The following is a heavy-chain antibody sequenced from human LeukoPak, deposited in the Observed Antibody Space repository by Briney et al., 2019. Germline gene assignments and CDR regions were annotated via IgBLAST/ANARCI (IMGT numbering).Heavy chain of an antibody. V-gene: IGHV4-4*02. J-gene: IGHJ4*02. CDR2: VHLSGRT. Sequence: SETLSLTCGVSGGSISTTNWWTWVRQPPGEGLEWIGEVHLSGRTHYNPSLESRVTMSVDMSENHVSLRLTTVTAADTAVYYCAREGGPYRPLDYSGQGTLVTVSS. CDR3: AREGGPYRPLDY. CDR1: GGSISTTNW.